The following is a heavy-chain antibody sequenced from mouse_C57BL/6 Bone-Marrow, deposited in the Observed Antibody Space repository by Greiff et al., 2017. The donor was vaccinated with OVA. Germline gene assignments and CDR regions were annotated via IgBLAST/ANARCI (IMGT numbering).Heavy chain of an antibody. CDR1: GFNIKNTY. V-gene: IGHV14-3*01. D-gene: IGHD1-1*01. J-gene: IGHJ4*01. CDR2: IDPANGNT. CDR3: ASFGGYGRAHIAMDY. Sequence: VQLKESVAELVRPGASVKLSCTASGFNIKNTYMHWVKQRPEQGLEWIGRIDPANGNTKYAPKFQGKATITADTSSNTAYLQLSSLTSEDTAIYYCASFGGYGRAHIAMDYWGQGTSVTVSS.